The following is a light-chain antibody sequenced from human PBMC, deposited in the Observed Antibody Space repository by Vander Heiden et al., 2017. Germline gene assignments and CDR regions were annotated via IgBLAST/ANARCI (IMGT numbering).Light chain of an antibody. CDR2: GAS. CDR1: QSISSN. CDR3: QQSYSRPLT. Sequence: PATLSASAGERVTITCRASQSISSNLNWYQQKPGKAPKLLIYGASSWESGVPARFSGSGSGTEFTLTISSLQSEDFATYYCQQSYSRPLTFGGGTKVEIK. V-gene: IGKV1-39*01. J-gene: IGKJ4*02.